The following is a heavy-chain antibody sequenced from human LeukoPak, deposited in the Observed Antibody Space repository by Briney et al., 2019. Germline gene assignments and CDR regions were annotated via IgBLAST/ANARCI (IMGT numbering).Heavy chain of an antibody. CDR2: INAGNGNT. Sequence: GASVKVSCKASGYTFTSYAMHWVRQAPGQRLEWMGWINAGNGNTKYSQKFQGRVTITRDTSASTAYMGLSSLRSEDTAVYYCARLDTYGGYFDYWGQGTLVTVSS. J-gene: IGHJ4*02. CDR1: GYTFTSYA. V-gene: IGHV1-3*01. D-gene: IGHD3-16*01. CDR3: ARLDTYGGYFDY.